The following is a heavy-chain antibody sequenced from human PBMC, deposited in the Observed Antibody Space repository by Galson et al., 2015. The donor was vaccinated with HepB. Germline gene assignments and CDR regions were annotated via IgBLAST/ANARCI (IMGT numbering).Heavy chain of an antibody. CDR3: AKGGNGLSGYHFDY. CDR2: IWYDGSNK. J-gene: IGHJ4*02. D-gene: IGHD3-10*01. CDR1: GFTFSSYG. V-gene: IGHV3-33*06. Sequence: SLRLSCAASGFTFSSYGMHWVRQAPGKGLEWVAVIWYDGSNKYYADSVKGRFTISRDNSKNTLYLQMNSLRAEDTAVYYCAKGGNGLSGYHFDYWGQGTLVTVSS.